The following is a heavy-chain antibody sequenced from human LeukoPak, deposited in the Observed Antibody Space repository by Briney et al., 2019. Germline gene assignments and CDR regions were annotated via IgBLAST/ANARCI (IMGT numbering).Heavy chain of an antibody. D-gene: IGHD3-22*01. V-gene: IGHV4-39*01. CDR3: ARRSDSSGYYYFDY. CDR2: INYSEST. Sequence: SETLSLTCTVSGGSLSTSSYYWGWIRQPPGKGLEWIGSINYSESTYYNPSLKSRVTMSVDTSKNQFSLKLSSVTAADTAVFYCARRSDSSGYYYFDYWGQGTLVTVSS. CDR1: GGSLSTSSYY. J-gene: IGHJ4*02.